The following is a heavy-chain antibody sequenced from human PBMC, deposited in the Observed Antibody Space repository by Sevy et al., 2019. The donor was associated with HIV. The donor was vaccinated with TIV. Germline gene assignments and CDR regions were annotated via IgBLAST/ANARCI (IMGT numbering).Heavy chain of an antibody. CDR3: AKDPDDTYDYGEHSDY. J-gene: IGHJ4*02. CDR1: GFTLSRTG. D-gene: IGHD4-17*01. Sequence: GGSLRHSCAASGFTLSRTGMIWVRQAPGKGLEWVSGISGSGFSTNYADSVKGRFTISRDNSKNTLYLQMNSLRGEDTAVYYYAKDPDDTYDYGEHSDYWGQGTLVTVSS. V-gene: IGHV3-23*01. CDR2: ISGSGFST.